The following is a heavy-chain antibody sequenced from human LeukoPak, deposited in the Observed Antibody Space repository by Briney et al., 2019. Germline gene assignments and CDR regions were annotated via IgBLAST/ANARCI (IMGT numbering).Heavy chain of an antibody. CDR3: ARRGANSGHTFDY. CDR2: IRCSGSDT. D-gene: IGHD5-12*01. V-gene: IGHV3-11*03. CDR1: GFTFRDYQ. Sequence: PGRSLGLSCGVSGFTFRDYQMSWIRQAPGKGLEWVSYIRCSGSDTYYADSVKGRFTISRDNTKNALYLQMNSLRADETAVYYCARRGANSGHTFDYWGQGTLVSVSS. J-gene: IGHJ4*02.